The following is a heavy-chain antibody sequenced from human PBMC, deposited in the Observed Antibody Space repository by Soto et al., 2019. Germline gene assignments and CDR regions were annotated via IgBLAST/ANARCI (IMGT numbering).Heavy chain of an antibody. CDR3: ARSPVYCGGDCYLDY. CDR1: GFTFSSYW. D-gene: IGHD2-21*02. Sequence: PGGSLRLSCAASGFTFSSYWMHWVRQAPGKGLVWVSRINSDGSSTSYADSVKGRFTISRDNAKNTLYPQMNSLRAEDTAVYYCARSPVYCGGDCYLDYWGQGTLVTVSS. CDR2: INSDGSST. V-gene: IGHV3-74*01. J-gene: IGHJ4*02.